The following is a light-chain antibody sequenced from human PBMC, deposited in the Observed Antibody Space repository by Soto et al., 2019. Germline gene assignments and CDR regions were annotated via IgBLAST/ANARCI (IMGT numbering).Light chain of an antibody. CDR1: QSISSY. J-gene: IGKJ5*01. CDR2: DES. Sequence: ELVLTQSPATLSLSPGERATLSCRASQSISSYLAWYQQKTCQAPRLFIYDESNRATGIPDRFSGSGSGTDLNLTISRLEPEDFAVYYCQKRSKWPITCGQGTRREIK. V-gene: IGKV3-11*01. CDR3: QKRSKWPIT.